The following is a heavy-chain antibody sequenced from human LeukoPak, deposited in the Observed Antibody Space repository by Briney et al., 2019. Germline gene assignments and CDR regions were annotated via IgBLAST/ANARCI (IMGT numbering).Heavy chain of an antibody. V-gene: IGHV3-48*03. D-gene: IGHD2-2*01. CDR3: ARVVFVCSSSSCYYYFDY. J-gene: IGHJ4*02. Sequence: GGSLRRYCAASGLTYSSFGLNWVRQAPGKGLEWVSYISSSGSTIYYADSVKGRFTISRDNAKNSLYLQMNSLRAEDTAVYYCARVVFVCSSSSCYYYFDYWGQGTLVTVSS. CDR1: GLTYSSFG. CDR2: ISSSGSTI.